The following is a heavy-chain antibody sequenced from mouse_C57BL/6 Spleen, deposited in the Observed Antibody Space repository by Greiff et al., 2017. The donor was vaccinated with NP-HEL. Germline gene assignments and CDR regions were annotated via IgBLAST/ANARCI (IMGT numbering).Heavy chain of an antibody. Sequence: EVKLMESGGDLVKPGGSLKLSCAASGFTFSSYGMSWVRQTPDKRLEWVATISSGGSYTYYPDSVKGRFTISRDNAKNTLYLQMSSLKSEDTAMYYCARPADREFAYWGQGTLVTVSA. CDR3: ARPADREFAY. J-gene: IGHJ3*01. V-gene: IGHV5-6*01. CDR1: GFTFSSYG. CDR2: ISSGGSYT.